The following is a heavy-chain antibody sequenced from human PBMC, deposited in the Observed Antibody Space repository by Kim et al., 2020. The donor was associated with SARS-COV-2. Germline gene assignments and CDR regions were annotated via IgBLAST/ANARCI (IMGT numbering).Heavy chain of an antibody. CDR3: AREDTMVRGVPAYYYYYYGMDV. V-gene: IGHV1-69*13. D-gene: IGHD3-10*01. J-gene: IGHJ6*02. Sequence: SVKVSCKASGGTFSSYAISWVRQAPGQGLEWMGGIIPIFGTANYAQKFQGRVTITADESTSTAYMELSSLRSEDTAVYYCAREDTMVRGVPAYYYYYYGMDVWGQGTTVTVSS. CDR1: GGTFSSYA. CDR2: IIPIFGTA.